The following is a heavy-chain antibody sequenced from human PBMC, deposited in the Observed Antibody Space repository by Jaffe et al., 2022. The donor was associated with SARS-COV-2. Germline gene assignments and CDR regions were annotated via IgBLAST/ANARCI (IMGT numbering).Heavy chain of an antibody. Sequence: EVQLVESGGGLVQPGGSLRLSCAASGFTFSSYEMNWVRQAPGKGLEWVSYISSSGSTIYYADSVKGRFTISRDNAKNSLYLQMNSLRAEDTAVYYCARDEANLRWYAAGGRQRGAFDIWGQGTMVTVSS. CDR1: GFTFSSYE. J-gene: IGHJ3*02. D-gene: IGHD4-17*01. CDR3: ARDEANLRWYAAGGRQRGAFDI. CDR2: ISSSGSTI. V-gene: IGHV3-48*03.